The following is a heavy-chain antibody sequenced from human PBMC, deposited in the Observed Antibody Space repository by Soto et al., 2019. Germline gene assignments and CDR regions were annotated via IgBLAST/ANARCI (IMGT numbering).Heavy chain of an antibody. CDR1: GFTVSSYW. Sequence: GGSLRLSCGVSGFTVSSYWMTWVRQAPGKGLEWVANIKQDGSEKNYVDSVKGQVTISADKSISTAYLQWSSLKASDTAMYYCARRVGSGFLYTFDYWGQGTLVTVSS. CDR2: IKQDGSEK. CDR3: ARRVGSGFLYTFDY. V-gene: IGHV3-7*03. D-gene: IGHD6-19*01. J-gene: IGHJ4*02.